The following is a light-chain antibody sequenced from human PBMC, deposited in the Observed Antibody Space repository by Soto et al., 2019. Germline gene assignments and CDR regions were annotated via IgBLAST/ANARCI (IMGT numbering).Light chain of an antibody. Sequence: QSVLTQPRSVSGSRGQSVTISCTGTSSDVGAYNYVPWYQQHPGKAPKLMTYDASKRPSGVPDRFSGSKSGNTASLTISGLQAEDEADYYCCSYADNYSYVFGTGTKVTVL. CDR3: CSYADNYSYV. J-gene: IGLJ1*01. CDR1: SSDVGAYNY. CDR2: DAS. V-gene: IGLV2-11*01.